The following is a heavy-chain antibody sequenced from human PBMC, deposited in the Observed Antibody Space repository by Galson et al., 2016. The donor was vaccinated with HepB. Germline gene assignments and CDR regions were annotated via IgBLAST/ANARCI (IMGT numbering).Heavy chain of an antibody. CDR1: GDSVSSASAA. CDR2: TFYRSTWEN. D-gene: IGHD3-10*01. J-gene: IGHJ6*02. Sequence: CAISGDSVSSASAAWNWIRQSPSKGLEWLGRTFYRSTWENHYAGSVKNRITISPDTSRNQFSLHLNSVTPEDTAVYYCARAVMLGRGMDVWGQGTTVTVSS. CDR3: ARAVMLGRGMDV. V-gene: IGHV6-1*01.